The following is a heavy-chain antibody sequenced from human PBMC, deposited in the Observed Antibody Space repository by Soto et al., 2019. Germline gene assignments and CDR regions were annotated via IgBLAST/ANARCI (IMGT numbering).Heavy chain of an antibody. Sequence: SETLSLTCTVSGGSISSGGYCWSWIRQHPGKGLEWIGYIYYSGSTYYNPSLKSRVTISVDTSKNQFSLKLSSVTAADTAVYYCARAYSSSSWFDPWGQGTLVTVSS. CDR1: GGSISSGGYC. J-gene: IGHJ5*02. CDR2: IYYSGST. CDR3: ARAYSSSSWFDP. D-gene: IGHD6-6*01. V-gene: IGHV4-31*03.